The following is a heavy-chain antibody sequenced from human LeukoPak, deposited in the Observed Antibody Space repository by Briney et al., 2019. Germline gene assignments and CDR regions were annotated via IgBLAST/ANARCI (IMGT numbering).Heavy chain of an antibody. CDR2: IYTSGST. J-gene: IGHJ3*02. CDR3: ASALEARDAFDI. Sequence: SEALSLTCTVSGGSISSYYWSWIRQPAGKGLEWIGRIYTSGSTNYNPSLKSRVTMSVDTSKNQFSLKLSSVTAADTAVYYCASALEARDAFDIWGQGTMVTVSS. CDR1: GGSISSYY. V-gene: IGHV4-4*07.